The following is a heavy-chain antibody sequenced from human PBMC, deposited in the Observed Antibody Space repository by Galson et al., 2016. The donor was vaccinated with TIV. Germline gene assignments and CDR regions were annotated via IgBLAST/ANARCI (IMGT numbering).Heavy chain of an antibody. D-gene: IGHD2-21*02. J-gene: IGHJ6*02. CDR3: AASLHNLRGDPNYYYIVDV. V-gene: IGHV3-23*01. CDR1: GFMFSTHA. CDR2: ISGSGGNT. Sequence: SLRLSCAGSGFMFSTHAMNWVRQAPGKGPEWVSGISGSGGNTYYGDSVKGRFTVSRDNSKNTLYLQMNSLRSEDTAVYFCAASLHNLRGDPNYYYIVDVWGQGTTVSVSS.